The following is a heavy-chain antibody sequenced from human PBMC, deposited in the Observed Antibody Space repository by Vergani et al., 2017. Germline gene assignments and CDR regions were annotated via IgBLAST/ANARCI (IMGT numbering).Heavy chain of an antibody. CDR2: IRSDASNK. Sequence: QVQLVESGGGVVQPGGSLRLSCAASGFTFSNYDMHWARQAPGKGLEWVAFIRSDASNKYYGDSGKGRFTISRDNSKNTLYLQMNSLRAEDTAVYYCGGLAVFDYWGQGTLVTVSS. CDR3: GGLAVFDY. D-gene: IGHD3-16*01. J-gene: IGHJ4*02. V-gene: IGHV3-30*02. CDR1: GFTFSNYD.